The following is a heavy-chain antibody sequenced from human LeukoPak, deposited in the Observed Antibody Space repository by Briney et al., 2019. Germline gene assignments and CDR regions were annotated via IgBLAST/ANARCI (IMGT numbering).Heavy chain of an antibody. CDR2: INPNSGGT. J-gene: IGHJ6*03. V-gene: IGHV1-2*02. CDR3: ARGRMRGSGSYYTPLPSNYYFYYMDV. Sequence: GASVKVSSKASGYTFTGYYMHWVRQAPGQGLEWMGWINPNSGGTNYAQKFRGRVTMTRDTSISTAYMELSRLRSDDTAVYYCARGRMRGSGSYYTPLPSNYYFYYMDVWGKGTTVTISS. D-gene: IGHD3-10*01. CDR1: GYTFTGYY.